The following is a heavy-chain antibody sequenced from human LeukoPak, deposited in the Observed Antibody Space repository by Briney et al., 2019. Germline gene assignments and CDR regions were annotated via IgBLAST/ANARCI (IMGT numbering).Heavy chain of an antibody. D-gene: IGHD3-3*01. CDR1: GFTFDDYG. J-gene: IGHJ6*03. V-gene: IGHV3-20*04. CDR3: ARYSYYDFWSGYMDV. CDR2: INWNGGST. Sequence: GGSLRLSCAASGFTFDDYGMSWFRQAPGKGLEWVSGINWNGGSTGYADSVKGRFTISRDNAKNSLYLQMNSLRAEDTALYYCARYSYYDFWSGYMDVWGKGTTVTVSS.